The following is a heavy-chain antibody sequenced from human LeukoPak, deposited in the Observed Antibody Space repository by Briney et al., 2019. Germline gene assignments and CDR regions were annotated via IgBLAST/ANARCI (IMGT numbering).Heavy chain of an antibody. V-gene: IGHV4-39*01. CDR1: GGSISSSSYY. CDR2: IYYSGST. CDR3: ARGGVSDIVVVVAAPNHDAFDI. J-gene: IGHJ3*02. Sequence: PSETLSLTCTVSGGSISSSSYYWGWIRQPPGKGLEWIGSIYYSGSTYYNLSLKSRVTISVDTSKNQFSLKLSSVTAADTAVYYCARGGVSDIVVVVAAPNHDAFDIWGQGTMVTVSS. D-gene: IGHD2-15*01.